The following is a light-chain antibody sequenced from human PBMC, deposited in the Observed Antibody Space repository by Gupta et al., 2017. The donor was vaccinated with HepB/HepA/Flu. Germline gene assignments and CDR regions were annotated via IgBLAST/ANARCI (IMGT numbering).Light chain of an antibody. CDR3: QQNYGPPDT. CDR1: QSLLSTSNNKKS. V-gene: IGKV4-1*01. Sequence: DLVITPSPDPLTVSLSERTPIHCRASQSLLSTSNNKKSLAWYQLKPGQPPKLLIYSTSVRSSGVPDRFSGSGSETDFTLTISSLQAEDVAVYVCQQNYGPPDTFGQGTRLEIK. CDR2: STS. J-gene: IGKJ2*01.